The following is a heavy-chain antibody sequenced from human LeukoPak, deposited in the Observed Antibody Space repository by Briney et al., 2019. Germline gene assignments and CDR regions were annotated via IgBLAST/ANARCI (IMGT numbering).Heavy chain of an antibody. CDR1: GGSINNYY. D-gene: IGHD1-26*01. CDR3: ARVPSGSYSYFDS. J-gene: IGHJ4*02. V-gene: IGHV4-59*01. CDR2: IYYSGTT. Sequence: SETLSLTCTVSGGSINNYYWSWIRQPPGKGLEWIAYIYYSGTTSYNPSLKSRVTISFDTSKNQFSLKLSSVTAADTAVYYCARVPSGSYSYFDSWGQGTLVTVSS.